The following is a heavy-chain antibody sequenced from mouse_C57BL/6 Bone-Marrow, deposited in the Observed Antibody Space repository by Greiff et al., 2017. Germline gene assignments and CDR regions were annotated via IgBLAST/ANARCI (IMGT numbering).Heavy chain of an antibody. V-gene: IGHV14-2*01. Sequence: VQLQQSGAELVKPGASVKLSCTASGFNIKDYYMHWVKQRTEQGLEWIGRIDPEDGETKYAPKFQGKATITADTSSNTANLQLSILTSEDTAVYYRSIPARSYYALDYWGQGTSVTVSA. CDR1: GFNIKDYY. J-gene: IGHJ4*01. CDR3: SIPARSYYALDY. CDR2: IDPEDGET.